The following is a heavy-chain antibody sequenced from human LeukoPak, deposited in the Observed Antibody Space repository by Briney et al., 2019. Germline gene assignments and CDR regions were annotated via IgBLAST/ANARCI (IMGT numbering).Heavy chain of an antibody. CDR3: ARYYYYDSSGYYQSYTDY. V-gene: IGHV1-8*01. J-gene: IGHJ4*02. CDR2: MNPNSGNT. D-gene: IGHD3-22*01. CDR1: GYTFTSYD. Sequence: ASLKVSCKASGYTFTSYDINWVRQATGQGLEWMGWMNPNSGNTGYAQKFQGRVTMTRNTSISTAYMELSSLRSEDTAVYYCARYYYYDSSGYYQSYTDYRGQGTLVTVA.